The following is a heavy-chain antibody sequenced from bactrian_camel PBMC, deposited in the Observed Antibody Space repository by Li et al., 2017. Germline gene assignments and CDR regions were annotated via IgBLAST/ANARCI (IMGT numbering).Heavy chain of an antibody. J-gene: IGHJ4*01. CDR2: IDVDGST. CDR1: GLIFSDYG. D-gene: IGHD6*01. V-gene: IGHV3S10*01. Sequence: VQLVESGGGLVQPGRSLRLSCAASGLIFSDYGMNWVRQTPEKGFEWVSSIDVDGSTNYATSVKGRFTISRDNANTVSLQMNSLESEDTALYYCATDHHLLVVAGTLYNVWGQGTQVTVS. CDR3: ATDHHLLVVAGTLYNV.